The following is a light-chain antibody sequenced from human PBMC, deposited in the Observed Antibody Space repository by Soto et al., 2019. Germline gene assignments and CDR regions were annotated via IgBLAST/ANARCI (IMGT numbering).Light chain of an antibody. CDR3: LQHSIYPLT. CDR2: AAS. CDR1: QGIRNY. V-gene: IGKV1-17*03. Sequence: DIQMTQSPSAMSASVGDRVTITCRASQGIRNYLAWFQQKPGKVPKRLIYAASSLESGVPSRFSVSGSGTEFTLTISILQHEDLAPYYCLQHSIYPLTFGGGTKVEIK. J-gene: IGKJ4*01.